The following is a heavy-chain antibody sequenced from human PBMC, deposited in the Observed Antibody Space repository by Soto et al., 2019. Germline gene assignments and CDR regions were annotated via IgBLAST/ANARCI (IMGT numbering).Heavy chain of an antibody. J-gene: IGHJ4*02. V-gene: IGHV4-39*01. CDR1: GGSISSSSYY. CDR3: ARRRFFRAVAGAIDY. CDR2: IYYSGST. D-gene: IGHD2-15*01. Sequence: SETLSLTCTVSGGSISSSSYYWGWLRQPPGKGLEWIGSIYYSGSTYYNPSLKSRVTISVDTSKNQFSLKLSSVTAADTAVYYCARRRFFRAVAGAIDYWGQGTLVTVSS.